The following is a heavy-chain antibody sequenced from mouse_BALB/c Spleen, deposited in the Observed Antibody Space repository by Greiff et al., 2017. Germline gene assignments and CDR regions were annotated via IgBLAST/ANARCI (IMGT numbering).Heavy chain of an antibody. CDR1: GFSLTSYD. Sequence: QVQLKESGPGLVAPSQSLSITCTVSGFSLTSYDISWIRQPPGKGLEWLGVIWTGGGTNYNSAFMSRLSISKDNSKSQVFLKMNSLQTDDTAIYYCVRGRYYFDYWGQGTTLTVSS. CDR2: IWTGGGT. J-gene: IGHJ2*01. D-gene: IGHD1-1*01. CDR3: VRGRYYFDY. V-gene: IGHV2-9-2*01.